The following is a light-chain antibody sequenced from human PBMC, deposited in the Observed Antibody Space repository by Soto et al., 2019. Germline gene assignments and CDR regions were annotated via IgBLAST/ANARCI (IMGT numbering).Light chain of an antibody. CDR3: QQYNNWPRKT. CDR1: QSVSSN. Sequence: EIVMTQSPSTLSVSPGERATLSCRASQSVSSNLAWYQQKPGQAPRLLIYGASTRATGIPARFSGSGSGIEFTLTISSLQSEDFAVYYCQQYNNWPRKTFGQGTKVDNK. CDR2: GAS. J-gene: IGKJ1*01. V-gene: IGKV3-15*01.